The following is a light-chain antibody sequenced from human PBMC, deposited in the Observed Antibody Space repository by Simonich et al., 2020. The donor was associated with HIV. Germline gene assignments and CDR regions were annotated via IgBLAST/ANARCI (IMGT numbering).Light chain of an antibody. CDR1: QSLLYSSNNRHY. CDR2: WAS. V-gene: IGKV4-1*01. CDR3: QQYYTPPQT. J-gene: IGKJ1*01. Sequence: DIVLTQSPDSLPVSLGEWATINCKSSQSLLYSSNNRHYLAWYQQKPGQPPKLLIYWASTRESGVPDRFSGSGSGTDFTLTISSLQAEDVAVYYCQQYYTPPQTFGQGTKVEIK.